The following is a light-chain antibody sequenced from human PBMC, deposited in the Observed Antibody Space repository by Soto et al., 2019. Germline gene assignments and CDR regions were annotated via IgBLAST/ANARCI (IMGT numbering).Light chain of an antibody. CDR1: QSVSSSY. V-gene: IGKV3-11*01. CDR3: QQRSNWPPIT. J-gene: IGKJ5*01. Sequence: IVVTQSPCTLSLSPGERATLSCRASQSVSSSYLAWYQQKPGQAPRLLIYDASNRATGIPARFSGSGSGTDFTLTISSLEPEDFAVYYCQQRSNWPPITFGQGTRLAIK. CDR2: DAS.